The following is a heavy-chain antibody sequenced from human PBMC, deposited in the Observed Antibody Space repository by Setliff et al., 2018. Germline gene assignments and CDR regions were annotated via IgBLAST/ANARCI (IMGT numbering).Heavy chain of an antibody. J-gene: IGHJ5*02. V-gene: IGHV1-18*01. CDR3: ARGYSSSWQSRMGFDP. D-gene: IGHD6-13*01. CDR2: INAGNGNT. Sequence: ASVKVSCKDSGYTFSTYGISWVRQAPGQGLEWMGWINAGNGNTNYAQKLQGRVTMTTDTSTSTAYMELRSLRSDDTAVYYCARGYSSSWQSRMGFDPWGQGTLVTVSS. CDR1: GYTFSTYG.